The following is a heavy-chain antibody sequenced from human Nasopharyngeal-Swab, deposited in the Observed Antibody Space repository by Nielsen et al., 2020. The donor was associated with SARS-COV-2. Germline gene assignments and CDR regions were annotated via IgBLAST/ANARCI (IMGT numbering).Heavy chain of an antibody. Sequence: WVRQAAGQVLEWMGWISAYNGNTNYAQKLQGRVTMTTDTSTSTAYMELRILRSDDTAVYYCARVVVIHSAMDFWGQGTTVTVSS. CDR3: ARVVVIHSAMDF. D-gene: IGHD2-21*01. V-gene: IGHV1-18*01. J-gene: IGHJ6*02. CDR2: ISAYNGNT.